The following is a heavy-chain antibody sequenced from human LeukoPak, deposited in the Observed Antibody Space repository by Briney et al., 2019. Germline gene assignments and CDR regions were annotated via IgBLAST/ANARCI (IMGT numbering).Heavy chain of an antibody. Sequence: GGSLRLSCAASGFAFSSYCMNWVRQAPGKGLEWVSSIVGSGGSYIYYADSVKGRFTISRDNAKNSLYLQMNSLRAEDTAVYYCAREKLETNAFDIWGQGTMVTVSS. CDR2: IVGSGGSYI. CDR1: GFAFSSYC. CDR3: AREKLETNAFDI. J-gene: IGHJ3*02. D-gene: IGHD1-1*01. V-gene: IGHV3-21*01.